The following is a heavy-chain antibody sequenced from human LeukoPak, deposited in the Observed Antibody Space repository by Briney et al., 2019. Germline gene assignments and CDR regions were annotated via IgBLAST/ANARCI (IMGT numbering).Heavy chain of an antibody. J-gene: IGHJ4*02. CDR3: ARGTGYISSSGFDY. D-gene: IGHD6-6*01. V-gene: IGHV6-1*01. Sequence: SQTLSLTCDISGDSVSSNSATWNWIRQSPSRGLEWLGRTFYRSKWYNDHAVSVKSRIIINPDTSKNQLSLQLNSVTPEDSAVYYCARGTGYISSSGFDYWGQGTLVTVSS. CDR1: GDSVSSNSAT. CDR2: TFYRSKWYN.